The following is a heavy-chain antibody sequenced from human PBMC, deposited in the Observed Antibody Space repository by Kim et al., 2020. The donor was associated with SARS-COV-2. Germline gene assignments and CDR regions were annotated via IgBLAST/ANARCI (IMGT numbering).Heavy chain of an antibody. CDR2: INPNSGGT. D-gene: IGHD3-3*01. V-gene: IGHV1-2*02. Sequence: ASVKVSCKASGYTFTGYYMHWVRQAPGQGLEWMGWINPNSGGTNYAQKFQGRVTMTRDTSISPAYMELSRLRSDDTAVYYCARSVSHDFWSGYYTGFDSWGQGTLVTVSS. CDR1: GYTFTGYY. CDR3: ARSVSHDFWSGYYTGFDS. J-gene: IGHJ4*02.